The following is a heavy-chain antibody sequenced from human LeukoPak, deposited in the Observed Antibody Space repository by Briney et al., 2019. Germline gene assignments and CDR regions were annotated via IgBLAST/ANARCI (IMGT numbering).Heavy chain of an antibody. CDR3: ARVVVRGVINFLAY. D-gene: IGHD3-10*01. J-gene: IGHJ4*02. V-gene: IGHV1-2*02. CDR1: GYTFTGYY. Sequence: GASVKVSCKASGYTFTGYYMHWVRQAPGQGLEWMGWINPNSGGTNYAQKFQGRVTMTRDTSISTAYMELSRLRSDDTAVYYCARVVVRGVINFLAYWGQGTLVTVSS. CDR2: INPNSGGT.